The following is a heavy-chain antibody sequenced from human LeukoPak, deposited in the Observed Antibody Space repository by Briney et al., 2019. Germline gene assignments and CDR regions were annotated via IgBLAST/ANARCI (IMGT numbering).Heavy chain of an antibody. CDR1: GYTFTGYY. V-gene: IGHV1-2*02. Sequence: ASVKVSCKASGYTFTGYYMHWVRQAPGQGLEWMEWINPNSGGTNYAQKFQGRVTMTRDTSISTAYMELSRLRSDDTAVYYCARDSGYDYLLDYWGQGTLVTVS. CDR2: INPNSGGT. J-gene: IGHJ4*02. D-gene: IGHD5-12*01. CDR3: ARDSGYDYLLDY.